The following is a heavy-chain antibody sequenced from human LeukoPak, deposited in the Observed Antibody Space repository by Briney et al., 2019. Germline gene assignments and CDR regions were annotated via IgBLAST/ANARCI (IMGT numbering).Heavy chain of an antibody. CDR3: AKVIAIGYSSSWYDLDY. CDR2: ISGSGGST. V-gene: IGHV3-23*01. CDR1: GFTFSSYA. D-gene: IGHD6-13*01. J-gene: IGHJ4*02. Sequence: PGGSLRLSCAASGFTFSSYAVSWVRQAPGKGLEWVSAISGSGGSTYYADSVKGRFTISRDNSKNTLYLQMNSLRAEDTAVYYCAKVIAIGYSSSWYDLDYWGQGTLVTVSS.